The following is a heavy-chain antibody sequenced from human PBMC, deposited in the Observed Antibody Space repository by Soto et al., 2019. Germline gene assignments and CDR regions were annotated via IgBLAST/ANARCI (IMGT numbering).Heavy chain of an antibody. CDR2: ISGSGGST. V-gene: IGHV3-23*01. Sequence: GGSLRLSCAASGFTFSSHAMSWVRQAPGKGLEWVSAISGSGGSTYYADSVKGRFTISRDNSKNTLYLQMNSLRAEDTAVYYCAKTGGSTENYGMDVWGQGTTVTVSS. CDR1: GFTFSSHA. J-gene: IGHJ6*02. CDR3: AKTGGSTENYGMDV. D-gene: IGHD6-13*01.